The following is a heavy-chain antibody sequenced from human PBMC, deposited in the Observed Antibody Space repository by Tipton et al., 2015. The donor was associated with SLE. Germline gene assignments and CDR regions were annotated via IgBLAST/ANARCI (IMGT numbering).Heavy chain of an antibody. CDR1: GFTFSDYY. J-gene: IGHJ3*02. CDR2: INHSGST. D-gene: IGHD5/OR15-5a*01. Sequence: LRLSCVASGFTFSDYYMDWVRQAPGKGLEWIGEINHSGSTNYNPSLKSRVTISVDTSKNQFSLKLSSVTAADTAVYYCAGVSRDAFEIWGQGTMVTVSS. V-gene: IGHV4-34*08. CDR3: AGVSRDAFEI.